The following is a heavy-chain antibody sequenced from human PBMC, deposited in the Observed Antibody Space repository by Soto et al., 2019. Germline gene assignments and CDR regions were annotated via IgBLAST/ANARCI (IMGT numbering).Heavy chain of an antibody. J-gene: IGHJ4*02. CDR1: GVSFSGYY. CDR3: ASGGSSSVDY. V-gene: IGHV4-34*01. Sequence: SETLSLNCAVYGVSFSGYYWSWIRQSPGKGLEWIGEINHSGRTNYNPSLKSRVTISVDTSKNHFSLSLRSVTAADTAIYYCASGGSSSVDYWGQGTLVTVSS. D-gene: IGHD6-6*01. CDR2: INHSGRT.